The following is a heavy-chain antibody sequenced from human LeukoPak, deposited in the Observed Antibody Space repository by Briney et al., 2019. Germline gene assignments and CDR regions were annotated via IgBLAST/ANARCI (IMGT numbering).Heavy chain of an antibody. CDR2: IYTSGST. Sequence: SETLPLTCTVSGGSISSYYWSWIRQPAGKGLEWIGRIYTSGSTNYNPSLKSRVTMSVDTSKNQFSLKLSSVTAADTAVYYCAREKAYNWNDALHAFDIWGQGTMVTVSS. V-gene: IGHV4-4*07. J-gene: IGHJ3*02. CDR3: AREKAYNWNDALHAFDI. CDR1: GGSISSYY. D-gene: IGHD1-1*01.